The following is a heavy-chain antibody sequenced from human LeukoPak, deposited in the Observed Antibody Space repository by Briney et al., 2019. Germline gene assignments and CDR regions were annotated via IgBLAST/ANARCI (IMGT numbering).Heavy chain of an antibody. CDR1: GFTFSSYW. D-gene: IGHD2-8*01. Sequence: GGSLRLSCAASGFTFSSYWMSWVRQAPGKGLEWVASIKQDGSEKNYVDSVKGRFTISRDNAKNSLYLQMDSLRAEDTAVYYCARNRVFVEYWGQGTLVTVSS. CDR3: ARNRVFVEY. J-gene: IGHJ4*02. V-gene: IGHV3-7*05. CDR2: IKQDGSEK.